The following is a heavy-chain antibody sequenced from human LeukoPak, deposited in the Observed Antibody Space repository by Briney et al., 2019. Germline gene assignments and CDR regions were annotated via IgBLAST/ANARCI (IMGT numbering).Heavy chain of an antibody. J-gene: IGHJ4*02. D-gene: IGHD6-25*01. CDR3: ARQGYNSVRAQYFFDY. Sequence: GESLRISCKGSGFTFTTYWISWVRRMPGKGLEWMGRIDPSDSYTNYSPSFQGHVTISADKSISTAYLSLKASDTAMYYCARQGYNSVRAQYFFDYWGQGTPVTVSS. V-gene: IGHV5-10-1*01. CDR2: IDPSDSYT. CDR1: GFTFTTYW.